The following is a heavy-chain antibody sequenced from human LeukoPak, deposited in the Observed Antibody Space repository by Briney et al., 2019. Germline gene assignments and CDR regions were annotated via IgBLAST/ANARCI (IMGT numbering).Heavy chain of an antibody. V-gene: IGHV3-21*01. Sequence: PGGSLRLSCVASGFTFTSYSMSWVRQAPGKGLEWVAVISSGGSTIYYADSVEGRFIISKDNTKKTLYLQLNSLRAEDTAIYYCARDLGVCSGGTCYSVYDYWGQGTLVTVSS. J-gene: IGHJ4*02. CDR2: ISSGGSTI. CDR3: ARDLGVCSGGTCYSVYDY. D-gene: IGHD2-15*01. CDR1: GFTFTSYS.